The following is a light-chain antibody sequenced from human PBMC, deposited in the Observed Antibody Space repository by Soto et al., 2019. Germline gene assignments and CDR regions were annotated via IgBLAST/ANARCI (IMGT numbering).Light chain of an antibody. V-gene: IGKV3-11*01. Sequence: EIVLTQSPATLSLSLGESATLSCRASQSLSGYLAWYQQKPGQPPRLLIYGASHRATGIPARFTGTGSGTDFTLSISRLEPEDFAVYYCQDRGNWPIYTFGGGTKLDLK. CDR1: QSLSGY. CDR3: QDRGNWPIYT. CDR2: GAS. J-gene: IGKJ4*01.